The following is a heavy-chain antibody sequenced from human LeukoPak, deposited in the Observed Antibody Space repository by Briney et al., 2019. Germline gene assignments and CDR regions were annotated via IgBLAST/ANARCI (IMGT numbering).Heavy chain of an antibody. CDR2: IKQDGSEK. D-gene: IGHD2-15*01. CDR3: AKVGWRVDAFDI. CDR1: GFTFSSYW. Sequence: GGSLRLSCAASGFTFSSYWMSWVRQAPGKGLEWVANIKQDGSEKYYVDSVKGRFTISRDNSKNTLYLQMNSLRAEDTAVYYCAKVGWRVDAFDIGGQGTMVTVSS. J-gene: IGHJ3*02. V-gene: IGHV3-7*03.